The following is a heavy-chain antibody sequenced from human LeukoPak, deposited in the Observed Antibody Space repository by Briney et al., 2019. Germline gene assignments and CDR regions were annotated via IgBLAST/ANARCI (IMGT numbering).Heavy chain of an antibody. V-gene: IGHV3-23*01. CDR2: ISGSGGST. D-gene: IGHD3-9*01. CDR1: GFTFSRYA. CDR3: AKVLTGYFDSFDY. J-gene: IGHJ4*02. Sequence: GGSLRLSCAASGFTFSRYAMSWVRQAPGKGLEWVSAISGSGGSTYYADSVKGRFTISRDNSKNTLYLQMNSLRAEDTAVYYCAKVLTGYFDSFDYRGQGTLVTVSS.